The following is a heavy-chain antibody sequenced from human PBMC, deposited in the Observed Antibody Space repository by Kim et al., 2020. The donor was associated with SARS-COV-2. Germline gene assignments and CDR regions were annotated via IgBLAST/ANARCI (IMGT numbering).Heavy chain of an antibody. CDR3: VAVAMSLPQDDY. V-gene: IGHV3-74*01. CDR1: GFTFSKYW. J-gene: IGHJ4*02. CDR2: INKDGGGT. Sequence: GGSLRLSCAASGFTFSKYWMHWVRQAPGKGLVWVSHINKDGGGTTYADSVKGRFTISRDNAKNTLSLQMNSLRVDDTAVYYCVAVAMSLPQDDYWGQGTLVTVSS. D-gene: IGHD6-19*01.